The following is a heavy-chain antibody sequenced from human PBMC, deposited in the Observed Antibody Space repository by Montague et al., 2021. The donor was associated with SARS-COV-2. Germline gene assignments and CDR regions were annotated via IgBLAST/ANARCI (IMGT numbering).Heavy chain of an antibody. CDR2: IYYSGST. CDR1: GGSVSSGSYY. D-gene: IGHD3-3*01. Sequence: SETLSLTCTVSGGSVSSGSYYWSWIRQPPGKGLEWIGYIYYSGSTNYNPSLKSRVTISVDTSKNQFSLKLSSVTAADTAVYYCARDPWHITIFGVVTRYGMDVWGQGTTVIVSS. J-gene: IGHJ6*02. V-gene: IGHV4-61*01. CDR3: ARDPWHITIFGVVTRYGMDV.